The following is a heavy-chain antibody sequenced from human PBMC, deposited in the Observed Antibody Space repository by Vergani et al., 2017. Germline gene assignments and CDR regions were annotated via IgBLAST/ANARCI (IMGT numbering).Heavy chain of an antibody. J-gene: IGHJ4*02. CDR2: LNKNNYYI. CDR3: ARDGGVVPAAPITYYFDY. Sequence: EVQLVESGGGLVNPGGCLTLSCVASGFSLSTYTFNWVRQAPGGGLEWVSSLNKNNYYIYYADSVKGRFTISRDNAKNSLYLQMNSLRAEDTAVYYCARDGGVVPAAPITYYFDYWGQGTLVTVSS. D-gene: IGHD2-2*01. V-gene: IGHV3-21*01. CDR1: GFSLSTYT.